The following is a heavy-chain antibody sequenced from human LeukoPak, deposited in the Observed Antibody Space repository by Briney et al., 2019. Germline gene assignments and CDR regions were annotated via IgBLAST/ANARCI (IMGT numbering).Heavy chain of an antibody. CDR1: GGSISSGGYS. V-gene: IGHV4-31*03. J-gene: IGHJ3*02. Sequence: SETLSLTCTVSGGSISSGGYSWSWIRQHPGKGLEWIGYIYYSGSTYYNPSLKSRVTISVDTSKNQFSLKLSSVTAADTAVYYCARGDFRDHAFDIWGQGTMVTVSS. CDR2: IYYSGST. CDR3: ARGDFRDHAFDI. D-gene: IGHD3-16*01.